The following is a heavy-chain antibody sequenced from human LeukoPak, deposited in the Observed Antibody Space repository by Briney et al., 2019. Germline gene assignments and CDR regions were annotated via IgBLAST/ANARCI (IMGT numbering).Heavy chain of an antibody. CDR3: ARGAAGTAMPYFDN. V-gene: IGHV4-34*01. D-gene: IGHD5-18*01. J-gene: IGHJ4*02. CDR1: SGSFSSYY. Sequence: SETLSLTCAVYSGSFSSYYWSWIRQPPGKGLEWIGEINHSGSTNYNPSLKSRVTISVDTSKTQFSLRLNSVTAADTAVYYCARGAAGTAMPYFDNWGQGTLVTVSS. CDR2: INHSGST.